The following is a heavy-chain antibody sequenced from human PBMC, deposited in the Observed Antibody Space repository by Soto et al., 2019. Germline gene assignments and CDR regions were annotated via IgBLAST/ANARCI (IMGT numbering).Heavy chain of an antibody. Sequence: GGSLRLSCAASGFTFSSYAMSWVRQAPGKGLEWVSAISGSGGSTYYADSVKGRFTISRDNSKNTLYLQMNSLRAEDTAVYYCAGDGGGFLEWLLYWFDPWGQGTLVTVSS. CDR3: AGDGGGFLEWLLYWFDP. J-gene: IGHJ5*02. CDR1: GFTFSSYA. D-gene: IGHD3-3*01. CDR2: ISGSGGST. V-gene: IGHV3-23*01.